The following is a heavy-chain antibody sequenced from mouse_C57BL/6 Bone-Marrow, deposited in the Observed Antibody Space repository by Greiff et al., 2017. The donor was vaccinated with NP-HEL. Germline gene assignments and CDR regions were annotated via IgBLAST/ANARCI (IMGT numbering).Heavy chain of an antibody. D-gene: IGHD2-12*01. Sequence: VQLQQSGAALARPGASVKMSCKASGYTFTSYTMHWVQQRPGQGLEWIGYINPSSGYTQYNQKFKDKATFTADNSYRTAYMQLSSLTSEDPAVYYCARARVYSHPGYFDVWGTGTTVTVSS. CDR3: ARARVYSHPGYFDV. V-gene: IGHV1-4*01. CDR2: INPSSGYT. J-gene: IGHJ1*03. CDR1: GYTFTSYT.